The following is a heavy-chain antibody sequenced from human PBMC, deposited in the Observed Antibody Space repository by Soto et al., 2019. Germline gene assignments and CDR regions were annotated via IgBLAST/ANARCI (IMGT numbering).Heavy chain of an antibody. Sequence: SETLSLTCTVSGGSIGSGGYYWSGIRHHPGKGLEWIGYIYYSTYYNPSLKSRVTISVDRSKNQFSLKLSSVTAADTAVYYCARGMTTVTTLDYWGQGTLVTVS. CDR1: GGSIGSGGYY. J-gene: IGHJ4*02. D-gene: IGHD4-4*01. V-gene: IGHV4-31*03. CDR2: IYYST. CDR3: ARGMTTVTTLDY.